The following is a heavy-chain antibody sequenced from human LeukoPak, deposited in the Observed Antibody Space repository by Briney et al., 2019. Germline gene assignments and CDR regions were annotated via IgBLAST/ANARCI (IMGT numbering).Heavy chain of an antibody. V-gene: IGHV1-8*01. J-gene: IGHJ5*02. D-gene: IGHD6-13*01. CDR2: MNPNSGIT. CDR3: ARGIAAAEVWFDP. Sequence: GASVKVSCKASGYTFTSYDINWVRQATGQGLEWMGWMNPNSGITGYAQKFQGRVTMTRNTSISTAYMELSSLRSEDTAVYYCARGIAAAEVWFDPWGQGTLVTVSS. CDR1: GYTFTSYD.